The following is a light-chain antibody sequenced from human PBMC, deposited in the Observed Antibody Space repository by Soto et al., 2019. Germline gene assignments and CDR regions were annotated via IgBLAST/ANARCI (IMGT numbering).Light chain of an antibody. CDR1: QSILYSPSNKNA. CDR3: QQFYTTPT. J-gene: IGKJ4*01. V-gene: IGKV4-1*01. Sequence: DLVMTQSPDSLAVSLGERATINCKSSQSILYSPSNKNALAWYAQKPGESPKLLISWSSTRESGVPDRFSGSESGTDFTLTISSLQAEDVAVYYCQQFYTTPTFGGGTKVE. CDR2: WSS.